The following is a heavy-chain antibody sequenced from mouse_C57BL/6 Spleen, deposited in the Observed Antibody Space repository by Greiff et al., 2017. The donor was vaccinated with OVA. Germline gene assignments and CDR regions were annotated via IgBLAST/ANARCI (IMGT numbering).Heavy chain of an antibody. J-gene: IGHJ4*01. CDR3: ARDGYDYPYGY. Sequence: EVMLVESGGGLVKPGGSLKLSCAASGFTFSSYAMSWVRQTPEQRLEWVATISDGGSYTYYPDNVKGRFTISRDNAKNNLYLQMSHLKSEDTAMYYCARDGYDYPYGYWGQGTSVTVSS. CDR2: ISDGGSYT. D-gene: IGHD2-4*01. CDR1: GFTFSSYA. V-gene: IGHV5-4*01.